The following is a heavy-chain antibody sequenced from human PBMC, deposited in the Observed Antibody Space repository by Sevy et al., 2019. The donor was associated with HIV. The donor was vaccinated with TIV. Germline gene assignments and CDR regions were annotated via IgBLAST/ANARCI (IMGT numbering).Heavy chain of an antibody. CDR3: ARGQRYCSSTTCFLSGFDP. V-gene: IGHV1-8*01. Sequence: ASVKVSCKASGYTFTSYDINWVRQATGQGLEWMGWMNPNSGNTGYAQKFQGRVTMTRNTSITTAYMELSSLRSEDTAVYYCARGQRYCSSTTCFLSGFDPWGPGTLVTVSS. J-gene: IGHJ5*02. CDR2: MNPNSGNT. CDR1: GYTFTSYD. D-gene: IGHD2-2*01.